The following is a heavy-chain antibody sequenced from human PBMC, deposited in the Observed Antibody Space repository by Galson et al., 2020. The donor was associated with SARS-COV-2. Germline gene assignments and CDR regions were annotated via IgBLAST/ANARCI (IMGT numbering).Heavy chain of an antibody. CDR3: AKSRVGSSGSVDY. V-gene: IGHV3-23*01. Sequence: GASLKISCAASGFIFSSYAMSWVRQAPGKGLEGVSVVSGSGDTYYADSVKGRFTISRDNSRNTLYMQMNSLRVEDTAIYYCAKSRVGSSGSVDYWGQGTLVTVSS. CDR2: VSGSGDT. CDR1: GFIFSSYA. J-gene: IGHJ4*02. D-gene: IGHD6-19*01.